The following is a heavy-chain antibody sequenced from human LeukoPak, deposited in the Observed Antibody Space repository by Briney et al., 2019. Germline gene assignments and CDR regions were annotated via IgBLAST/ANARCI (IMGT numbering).Heavy chain of an antibody. Sequence: ASVKVSCKSSGYTFTGYDIHWVRQAPGQGLEWMGWISPNSGGTNYAQKFQGRVTMTRDTSISTTYMELSRLRSDDTAVYYCARDLGYNSGYNYWGQGTLVTVSS. D-gene: IGHD5-18*01. J-gene: IGHJ4*02. CDR2: ISPNSGGT. CDR3: ARDLGYNSGYNY. CDR1: GYTFTGYD. V-gene: IGHV1-2*02.